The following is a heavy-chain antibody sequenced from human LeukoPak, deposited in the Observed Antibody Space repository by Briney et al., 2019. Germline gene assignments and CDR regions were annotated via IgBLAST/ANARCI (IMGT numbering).Heavy chain of an antibody. D-gene: IGHD5-18*01. V-gene: IGHV4-4*07. J-gene: IGHJ4*02. Sequence: LETLSLTSMVSVDSICSYYSCWSPQPAGEGREWIGRIYTSGSTNYNPSLKSRVTMSVDTSKNQFSLKLSSVTAADTAVYYCAREDTAMPGDYWGQGTLVTVSS. CDR1: VDSICSYY. CDR3: AREDTAMPGDY. CDR2: IYTSGST.